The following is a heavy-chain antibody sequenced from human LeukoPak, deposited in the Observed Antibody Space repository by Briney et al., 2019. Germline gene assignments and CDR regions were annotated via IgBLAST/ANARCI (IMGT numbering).Heavy chain of an antibody. D-gene: IGHD6-19*01. J-gene: IGHJ3*02. V-gene: IGHV1-69*01. Sequence: SVMVSCKASGGTFSSYAISWVRQAPGQGLEWMGGIIPIFGTANYAQKLQGRVTITADESTSTAYMELSSLRSEDTAVYYCARPASGWSIITSLSAFDIWGQGTMVTVSS. CDR2: IIPIFGTA. CDR1: GGTFSSYA. CDR3: ARPASGWSIITSLSAFDI.